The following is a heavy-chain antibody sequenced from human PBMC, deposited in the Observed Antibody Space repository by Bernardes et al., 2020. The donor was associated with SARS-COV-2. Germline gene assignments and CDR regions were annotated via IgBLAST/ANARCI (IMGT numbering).Heavy chain of an antibody. V-gene: IGHV1-18*04. CDR3: ARGFRGGGWPHDY. CDR1: GYTFTNYG. Sequence: ASVKVSCKASGYTFTNYGISWVRQAPGQGLERMGWISTYNGNTNYAQNVQGRVTMTTDTSTSTAYMELRSLSSDDTAVYYCARGFRGGGWPHDYWGQGTLVTVSS. D-gene: IGHD6-19*01. CDR2: ISTYNGNT. J-gene: IGHJ4*02.